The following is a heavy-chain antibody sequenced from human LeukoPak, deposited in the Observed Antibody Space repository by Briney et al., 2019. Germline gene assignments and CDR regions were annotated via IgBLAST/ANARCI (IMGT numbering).Heavy chain of an antibody. D-gene: IGHD3-3*01. CDR2: ISYDGSNK. Sequence: GRSLRLSCAASGFTFSSYAMHWVRQAPGKGLEWVAVISYDGSNKYYADSVKGRFTISRDNSKNTPYLQMNSLRAEDTAVYYCARASLYYDFWSGVNWFDPWGQGTLVTVSS. V-gene: IGHV3-30*01. J-gene: IGHJ5*02. CDR3: ARASLYYDFWSGVNWFDP. CDR1: GFTFSSYA.